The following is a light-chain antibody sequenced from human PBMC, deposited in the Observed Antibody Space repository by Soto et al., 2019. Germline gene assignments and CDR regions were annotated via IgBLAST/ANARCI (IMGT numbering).Light chain of an antibody. CDR1: SSNIRAGYD. J-gene: IGLJ3*02. Sequence: QSVLTQPPSVSGAPGQRVTISCTGSSSNIRAGYDVHWYQQLPGTAPKLLIYGNSNRPSGVPDRFSGSKSGTSASLAITGLQAEDEADYYFQSYDSSLSGSVFGGGTKVTVL. V-gene: IGLV1-40*01. CDR2: GNS. CDR3: QSYDSSLSGSV.